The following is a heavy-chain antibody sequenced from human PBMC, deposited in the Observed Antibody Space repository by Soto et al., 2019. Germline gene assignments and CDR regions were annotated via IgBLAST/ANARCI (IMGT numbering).Heavy chain of an antibody. CDR1: GYTFSDYY. V-gene: IGHV1-2*02. J-gene: IGHJ5*02. Sequence: VQLVQSGAEVRKPGASVKVSCKASGYTFSDYYVHWVREAPGQGLEWMGWINPSSGGTIYTQWFQGRVTMTRDTPISTVYMELSRLTSDDTAVYYCAREMGVIGAPGYTWFDPWGQGALVTVSS. D-gene: IGHD1-26*01. CDR2: INPSSGGT. CDR3: AREMGVIGAPGYTWFDP.